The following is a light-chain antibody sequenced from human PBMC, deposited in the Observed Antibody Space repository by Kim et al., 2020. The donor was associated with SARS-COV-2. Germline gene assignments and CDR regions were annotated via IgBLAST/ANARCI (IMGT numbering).Light chain of an antibody. CDR1: QSVSSN. CDR3: QQYNNWPLT. Sequence: SVSPGERATLSCRASQSVSSNLAWYQQKPGQAPRLLIYDASTRATGIPARFSGSGSGTECTLTISSLQSEDFAVYYCQQYNNWPLTFGGGTKVEI. J-gene: IGKJ4*01. CDR2: DAS. V-gene: IGKV3-15*01.